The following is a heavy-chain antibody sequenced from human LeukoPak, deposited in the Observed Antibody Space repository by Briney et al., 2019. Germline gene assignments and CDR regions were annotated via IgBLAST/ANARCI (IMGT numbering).Heavy chain of an antibody. CDR3: AKDGGGYYYILTGNYYYYYYMDV. Sequence: GGSLRLSCAASGFTFSSYGMHWVRQAPGKGLEWVAVIWYDGSNKYYADSVKGRFTISRDNSKNTLYLQMNSLRAEDTAVYYCAKDGGGYYYILTGNYYYYYYMDVWGKGTTVTVSS. V-gene: IGHV3-33*06. D-gene: IGHD3-9*01. CDR2: IWYDGSNK. CDR1: GFTFSSYG. J-gene: IGHJ6*03.